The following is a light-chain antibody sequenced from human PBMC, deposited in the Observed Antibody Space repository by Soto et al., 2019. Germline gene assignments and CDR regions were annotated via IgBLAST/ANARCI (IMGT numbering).Light chain of an antibody. J-gene: IGKJ1*01. CDR2: GAS. CDR3: QQYGNSPPT. Sequence: EIVLTQSPATLSLSPGERATLSCRASQSVSSSYLAWYQQKPGQAPRFLIYGASSRATGIPDRFSGSGSGTDFTLTISRLEPEDFAVYYCQQYGNSPPTFGQGTKGDIK. V-gene: IGKV3-20*01. CDR1: QSVSSSY.